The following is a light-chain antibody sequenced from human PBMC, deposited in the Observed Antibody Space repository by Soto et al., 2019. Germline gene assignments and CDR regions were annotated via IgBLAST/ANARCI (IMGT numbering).Light chain of an antibody. CDR3: QQIYVTPLT. Sequence: DVQMTQSPSSLSASIGDRVTITCRASPNVGKYLNWYQQKPGKAPNVLIHAASTLRGGVPLRFSASGSGTEFTLTISSLQPEDSGTYYCQQIYVTPLTFGGGTRLEV. J-gene: IGKJ4*01. CDR1: PNVGKY. CDR2: AAS. V-gene: IGKV1-39*01.